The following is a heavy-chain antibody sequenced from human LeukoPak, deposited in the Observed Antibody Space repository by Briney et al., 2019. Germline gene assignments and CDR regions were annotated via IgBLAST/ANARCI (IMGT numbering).Heavy chain of an antibody. CDR1: GFTFSSYA. Sequence: GGSLRLSCAASGFTFSSYAMSWVRQAREKGLEWVSSISGSGGSTDYADSVKGRFTVSRDNSKNTLHLEMNSLRAEDTAVYYCAKEGTMISPAGAFDIWGQGTMVTVSP. CDR2: ISGSGGST. V-gene: IGHV3-23*01. CDR3: AKEGTMISPAGAFDI. J-gene: IGHJ3*02. D-gene: IGHD3-22*01.